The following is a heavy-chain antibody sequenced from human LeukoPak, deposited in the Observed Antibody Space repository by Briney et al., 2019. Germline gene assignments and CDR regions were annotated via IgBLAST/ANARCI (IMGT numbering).Heavy chain of an antibody. V-gene: IGHV4-4*07. J-gene: IGHJ6*03. Sequence: SETLSLTCTVSGGSISSYYWSWIRQPAGKGLEWIGRIYTSGSTNYNPSLKSRVTMSVDTSKNQFSLKLSSVTAADTAVYYCARGARGATRNYYYMDVWGKGTTVTISS. D-gene: IGHD1-26*01. CDR3: ARGARGATRNYYYMDV. CDR2: IYTSGST. CDR1: GGSISSYY.